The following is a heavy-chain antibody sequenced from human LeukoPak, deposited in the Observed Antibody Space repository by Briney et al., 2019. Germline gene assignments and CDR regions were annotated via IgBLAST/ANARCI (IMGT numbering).Heavy chain of an antibody. D-gene: IGHD2-2*01. CDR3: ARGRRYCSSISCYYMDV. CDR1: GYTFTGYY. CDR2: INPNSGGT. V-gene: IGHV1-2*02. Sequence: ASVKVSCKASGYTFTGYYMHWVRQAPGQGLEWMGWINPNSGGTNYAQKFQGRVTMTRDTSISTAYMELSSLRSEDTAVYYCARGRRYCSSISCYYMDVWGKGTTVTVSS. J-gene: IGHJ6*03.